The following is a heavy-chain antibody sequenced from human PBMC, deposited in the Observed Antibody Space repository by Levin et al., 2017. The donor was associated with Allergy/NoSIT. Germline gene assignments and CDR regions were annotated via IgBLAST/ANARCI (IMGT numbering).Heavy chain of an antibody. J-gene: IGHJ5*02. Sequence: GGSLRLSCKASGYTFTSYAMHWVRQAPGQRLEWMGWINAGNGNTKYSQKFQGRVTITRDTSASTAYMELSSLRSEDTAVYYCARERGKNWFDPWGQGTLVTVSS. D-gene: IGHD3-16*01. CDR1: GYTFTSYA. CDR3: ARERGKNWFDP. V-gene: IGHV1-3*01. CDR2: INAGNGNT.